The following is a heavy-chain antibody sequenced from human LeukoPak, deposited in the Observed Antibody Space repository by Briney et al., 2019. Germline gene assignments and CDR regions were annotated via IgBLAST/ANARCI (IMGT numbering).Heavy chain of an antibody. V-gene: IGHV1-18*01. J-gene: IGHJ3*02. CDR1: GYTFMSHG. CDR3: ARATGTWGHDGFDI. Sequence: ASVKVSCKAYGYTFMSHGISWVRQAPGQGHEWMGWISGSSSNTNYAQRLQGRVTMTTDTSTTTAYMELRSLRSDDTAVYYCARATGTWGHDGFDIWGQGTMVTVSS. CDR2: ISGSSSNT. D-gene: IGHD3-16*01.